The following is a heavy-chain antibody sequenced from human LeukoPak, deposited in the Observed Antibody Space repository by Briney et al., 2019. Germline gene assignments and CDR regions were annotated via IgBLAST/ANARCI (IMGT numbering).Heavy chain of an antibody. V-gene: IGHV3-23*01. D-gene: IGHD3-10*01. Sequence: PGRSLRLSCTVSGFTFDDYAMSWVRQAPGKGLEWVSAISGSGGSTYYADSVKGRFTISRDNSKNTLYLQMNSLRAEDTAVYYCAKDARGSGSYRIHFDYWGQGTLVTVSS. CDR3: AKDARGSGSYRIHFDY. J-gene: IGHJ4*02. CDR1: GFTFDDYA. CDR2: ISGSGGST.